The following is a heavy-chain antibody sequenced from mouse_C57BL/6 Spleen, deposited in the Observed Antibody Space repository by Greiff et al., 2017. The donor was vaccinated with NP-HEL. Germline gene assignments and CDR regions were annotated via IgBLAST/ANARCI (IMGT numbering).Heavy chain of an antibody. D-gene: IGHD4-1*01. CDR2: IWSGGST. CDR3: AIPVTGTGAMDY. CDR1: GFSLTSYG. V-gene: IGHV2-4*01. Sequence: VMLVESGPGLVQPSQSLSITCTVSGFSLTSYGVHWVRQPPGKGLEWLGVIWSGGSTDYNAAFISRLSISKDNSKSQVFFKMNSLQADDTAIYYCAIPVTGTGAMDYWGQGTSVTVSS. J-gene: IGHJ4*01.